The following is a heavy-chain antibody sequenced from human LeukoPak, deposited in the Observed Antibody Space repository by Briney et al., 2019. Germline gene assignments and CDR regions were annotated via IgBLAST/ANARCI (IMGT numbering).Heavy chain of an antibody. CDR3: ARDVVLPAAMREYYFDY. CDR2: INTNTGNP. D-gene: IGHD2-2*01. J-gene: IGHJ4*02. CDR1: GYTFTSYA. V-gene: IGHV7-4-1*02. Sequence: ASVKVSCKASGYTFTSYAMNWVRQAPGQGLEWMGWINTNTGNPTYAQGFTGRFVFSLDTSVSTAYLQISSLKAEDTAVYYCARDVVLPAAMREYYFDYWGQGTLVTVSS.